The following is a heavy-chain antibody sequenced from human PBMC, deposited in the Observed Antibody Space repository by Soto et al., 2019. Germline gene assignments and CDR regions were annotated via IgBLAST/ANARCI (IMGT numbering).Heavy chain of an antibody. CDR3: ARPGLRFLEWENHYYYMDV. V-gene: IGHV3-21*01. Sequence: EVQLVESGGGLVKPGGSLRLSCAASGFTFSSYSMNWVRQAPGKGLEWVSSISSSSSYIYYADSVKGRFTISRDNAKNSLYLQMNSLRAEDTAVYYCARPGLRFLEWENHYYYMDVWGNGTTVTVSS. CDR1: GFTFSSYS. J-gene: IGHJ6*03. CDR2: ISSSSSYI. D-gene: IGHD3-3*01.